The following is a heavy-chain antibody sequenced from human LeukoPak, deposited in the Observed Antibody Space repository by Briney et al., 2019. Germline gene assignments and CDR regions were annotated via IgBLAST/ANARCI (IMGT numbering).Heavy chain of an antibody. D-gene: IGHD6-6*01. V-gene: IGHV4-59*01. CDR2: IYYSGST. Sequence: SETLSLTCTVSGGSISSYYWSWIRQPPGKGLGWSGYIYYSGSTNYNPSLKSRVTISVDTSKNQFSLKMSSVTAADTAVYYCARGRSIAARPGYDYYYYMDVWGKGTTVTVSS. CDR1: GGSISSYY. J-gene: IGHJ6*03. CDR3: ARGRSIAARPGYDYYYYMDV.